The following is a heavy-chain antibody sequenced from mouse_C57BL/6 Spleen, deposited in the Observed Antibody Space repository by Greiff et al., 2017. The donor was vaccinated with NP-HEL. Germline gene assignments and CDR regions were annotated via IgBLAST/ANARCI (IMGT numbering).Heavy chain of an antibody. CDR2: ISYSGST. CDR3: ARAFYLYAMDY. D-gene: IGHD5-5*01. V-gene: IGHV3-1*01. J-gene: IGHJ4*01. Sequence: EVKLQQSGPGMVKPSPSLSLSCTVTGYSITSCYDWHWIRHLTGNILEWLGYISYSGSTNYNPTLKSRISITHDTSKNHFFLKLNSVTTEDTATYYSARAFYLYAMDYWGQGTTVTVSS. CDR1: GYSITSCYD.